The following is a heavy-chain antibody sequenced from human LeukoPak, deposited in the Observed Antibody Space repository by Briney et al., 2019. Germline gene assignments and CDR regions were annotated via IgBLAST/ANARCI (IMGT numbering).Heavy chain of an antibody. CDR2: ISGSGRSP. CDR3: AELGITMIGGV. CDR1: GISFSTYA. V-gene: IGHV3-23*01. Sequence: GGSLRLSCTASGISFSTYAMSWVRQTPGKGLEWVSAISGSGRSPYYADSVKGHFTISRDNAKNSLYLQMNGLRAEDTAVYYCAELGITMIGGVWGKGTTVTISS. J-gene: IGHJ6*04. D-gene: IGHD3-10*02.